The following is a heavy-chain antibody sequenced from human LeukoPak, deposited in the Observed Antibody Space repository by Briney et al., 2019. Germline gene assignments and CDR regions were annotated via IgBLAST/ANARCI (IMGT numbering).Heavy chain of an antibody. Sequence: PSETLSLTCTASGGSISSYYWSWIRQPAGKGLEWIGRIYTSESTNYNPSLKSRVTMSVDTSKNQFSLKVTSVTAADTAVYFCAREHSSSSSRDFDYWGQGTLVTVSS. D-gene: IGHD6-6*01. CDR1: GGSISSYY. J-gene: IGHJ4*02. V-gene: IGHV4-4*07. CDR2: IYTSEST. CDR3: AREHSSSSSRDFDY.